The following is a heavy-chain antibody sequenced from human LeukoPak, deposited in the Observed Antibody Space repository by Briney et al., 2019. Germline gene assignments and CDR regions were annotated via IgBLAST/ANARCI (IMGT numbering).Heavy chain of an antibody. D-gene: IGHD6-6*01. J-gene: IGHJ4*02. CDR2: ISSSGSTI. CDR1: GFTFSDYY. CDR3: ARGAAGYTAARMYFDY. V-gene: IGHV3-11*01. Sequence: GGSLRLSCAASGFTFSDYYMGWIRQAPGKGLEWVSYISSSGSTIYYADSVKGRFTISRDNAKNSLYLQMNSLRAEDTAVYYCARGAAGYTAARMYFDYWGQGTLVTVSS.